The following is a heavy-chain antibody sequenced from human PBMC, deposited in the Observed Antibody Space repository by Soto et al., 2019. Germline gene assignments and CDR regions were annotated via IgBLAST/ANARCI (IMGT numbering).Heavy chain of an antibody. J-gene: IGHJ4*02. CDR1: GFTFSIYA. D-gene: IGHD3-22*01. Sequence: GGSLRLSCSASGFTFSIYAMHWVRQAPGKGLEYVSSISTNGGSTDYADSVKGRFTISRDNSKNTVYLQMSSLRAEDTAVYYCAREGFYDSDGYPRYYFDYWGQGTLVTVSS. CDR3: AREGFYDSDGYPRYYFDY. CDR2: ISTNGGST. V-gene: IGHV3-64D*06.